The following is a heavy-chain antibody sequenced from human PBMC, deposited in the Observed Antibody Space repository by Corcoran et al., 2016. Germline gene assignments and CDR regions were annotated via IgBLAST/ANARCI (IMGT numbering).Heavy chain of an antibody. V-gene: IGHV3-30*18. CDR3: ANAARTIQLGFLIDH. CDR2: ISYTGNNK. J-gene: IGHJ4*02. D-gene: IGHD5-18*01. Sequence: QVQLVESGGGVVQPGRSLRVSCTASGFTFSNYGMHWVRQAQGKGLEWVAVISYTGNNKYYVNSVKGRFTVSRDNSTNTLYLQMQSLRADDTSVYYCANAARTIQLGFLIDHCGQGTLVTVSS. CDR1: GFTFSNYG.